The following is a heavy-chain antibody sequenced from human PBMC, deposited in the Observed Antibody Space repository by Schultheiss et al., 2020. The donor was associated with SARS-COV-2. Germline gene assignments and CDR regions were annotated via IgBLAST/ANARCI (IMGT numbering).Heavy chain of an antibody. V-gene: IGHV4-34*01. J-gene: IGHJ4*02. CDR1: GGSISSYY. D-gene: IGHD4-17*01. CDR3: ARVGTVTTGLYYFDY. Sequence: SETLSLTCTVSGGSISSYYWSWIRQPPGKGLEWIGEINHSGSTNYNPSLKSRVTISVDTSKNQFSLKLSSVTAADTAVYYCARVGTVTTGLYYFDYWGQGTLVTVSS. CDR2: INHSGST.